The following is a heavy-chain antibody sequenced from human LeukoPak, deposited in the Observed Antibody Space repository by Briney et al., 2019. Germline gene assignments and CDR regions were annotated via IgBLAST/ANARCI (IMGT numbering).Heavy chain of an antibody. J-gene: IGHJ4*02. Sequence: GGSLRLSCAASGFTFSGYWMTWVRQAPGKGLEWVANIKEDGSEKNYLDSVKGRITISRDNAKNSLYLQMKSLRAEDTAVYYCARVKVDYDYVWGSYRDSYYFDYWGQGTLVTVSS. D-gene: IGHD3-16*02. CDR3: ARVKVDYDYVWGSYRDSYYFDY. CDR2: IKEDGSEK. CDR1: GFTFSGYW. V-gene: IGHV3-7*01.